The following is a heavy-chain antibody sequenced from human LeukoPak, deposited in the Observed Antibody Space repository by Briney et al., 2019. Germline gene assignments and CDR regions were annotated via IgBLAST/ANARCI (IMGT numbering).Heavy chain of an antibody. CDR1: GFTFDDYA. CDR3: AKAITMAYYYGMDV. Sequence: PGRSLRLSCAASGFTFDDYAMHWVRQAPGKGLEWVSGISWNSGSIGYADSVKGRFTISRDNAKNSLYLQMNSLRAEDTALYYCAKAITMAYYYGMDVWGQGTMVTVSS. D-gene: IGHD3-3*01. J-gene: IGHJ6*02. V-gene: IGHV3-9*01. CDR2: ISWNSGSI.